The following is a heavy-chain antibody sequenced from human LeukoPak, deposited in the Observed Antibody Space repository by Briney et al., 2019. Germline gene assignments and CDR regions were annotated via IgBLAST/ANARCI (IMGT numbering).Heavy chain of an antibody. CDR2: IYSSGST. Sequence: PSETLSLTCTVSGGSISSYYWSWIRQPPGKGLEWIGYIYSSGSTNYNPSLRSRVTMSIDTSKNQFSLKLSSVTAADTAVYYCASGLVAKFDYWGQGTLVTVSS. CDR1: GGSISSYY. CDR3: ASGLVAKFDY. J-gene: IGHJ4*02. D-gene: IGHD5-12*01. V-gene: IGHV4-59*01.